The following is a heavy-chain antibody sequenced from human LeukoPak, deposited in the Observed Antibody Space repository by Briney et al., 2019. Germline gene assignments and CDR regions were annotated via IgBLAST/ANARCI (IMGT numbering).Heavy chain of an antibody. D-gene: IGHD4-17*01. CDR2: IYYSGST. V-gene: IGHV4-39*07. Sequence: SETLSLTCTVSGGSISSSSYYWGWIRQPPGKGLEWIGSIYYSGSTYYNPSLKSRVTISVDTSKNQFSLKVSSVTAADTAVYYCASSFYGDFAVMDVWGKGTMVTVSS. CDR3: ASSFYGDFAVMDV. J-gene: IGHJ6*03. CDR1: GGSISSSSYY.